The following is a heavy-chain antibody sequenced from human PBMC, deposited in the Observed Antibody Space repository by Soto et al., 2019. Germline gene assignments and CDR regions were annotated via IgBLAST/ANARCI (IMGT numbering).Heavy chain of an antibody. J-gene: IGHJ4*01. V-gene: IGHV3-74*01. CDR3: ARDQVDKSGYYFLDY. CDR2: IKTDGSST. Sequence: GSLRLSCAASGFTFRNSWMHWVRQAPGKGLLWVSRIKTDGSSTTYADSVKGRFTISRDNAKNTLYLQMNSLRAEDTAVYYCARDQVDKSGYYFLDYWGHGTLVTVSS. D-gene: IGHD3-3*01. CDR1: GFTFRNSW.